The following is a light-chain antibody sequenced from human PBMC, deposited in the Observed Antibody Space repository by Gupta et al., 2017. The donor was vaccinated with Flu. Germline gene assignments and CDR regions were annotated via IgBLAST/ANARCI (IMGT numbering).Light chain of an antibody. CDR1: NIGSKY. Sequence: ITCGENNIGSKYVHWYQQKPGQAPVLVIYRDTNRPSGIPERFSGSNSGNTATLTITRGQAGDEADYYCQVWDSSSVFGGGTKLTVL. CDR3: QVWDSSSV. J-gene: IGLJ2*01. CDR2: RDT. V-gene: IGLV3-9*01.